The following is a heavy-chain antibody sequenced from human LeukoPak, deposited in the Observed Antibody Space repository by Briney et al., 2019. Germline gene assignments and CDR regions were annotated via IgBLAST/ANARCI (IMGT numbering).Heavy chain of an antibody. J-gene: IGHJ3*02. Sequence: PSETLSLTCAVYGGSFSGYYWSWIRQPPGKGREWIGEINHSGSTNYNPSLKSRVTISVDTSKNQFSLKLSSVTAADTAVYYCAREHRRIWVATSYYRGAFDIWGQGTMVTVSS. CDR3: AREHRRIWVATSYYRGAFDI. CDR2: INHSGST. V-gene: IGHV4-34*01. CDR1: GGSFSGYY. D-gene: IGHD5-12*01.